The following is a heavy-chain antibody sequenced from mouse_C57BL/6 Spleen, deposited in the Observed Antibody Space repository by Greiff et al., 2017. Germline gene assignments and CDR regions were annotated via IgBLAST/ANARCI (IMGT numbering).Heavy chain of an antibody. D-gene: IGHD2-2*01. CDR3: AREDYGSSMDY. J-gene: IGHJ4*01. Sequence: QVQLQQSGPALVKPGASVKISCKASGYAFSSSWMNWVKQRPGKGLEWIGRIYPGDGDTNYNGKFKGKATLTADKSSSTAYMQLSSLTSEDSAVYFCAREDYGSSMDYWGQGTSGTVSS. CDR2: IYPGDGDT. CDR1: GYAFSSSW. V-gene: IGHV1-82*01.